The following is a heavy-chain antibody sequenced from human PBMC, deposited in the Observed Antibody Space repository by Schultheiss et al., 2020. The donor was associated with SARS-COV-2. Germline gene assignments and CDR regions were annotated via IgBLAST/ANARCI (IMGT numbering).Heavy chain of an antibody. CDR1: GGGSITSYY. D-gene: IGHD3-10*01. CDR2: FYTSAST. CDR3: ARNYYASGSMDY. Sequence: GSLRLSCTVSGGGSITSYYWSWIRQPAGKGLEWIGRFYTSASTNYNPSLKSRVTMSVDTSKNQFSLKLFSVTAADTAVYYCARNYYASGSMDYWGQGTRVTVSS. J-gene: IGHJ4*02. V-gene: IGHV4-4*07.